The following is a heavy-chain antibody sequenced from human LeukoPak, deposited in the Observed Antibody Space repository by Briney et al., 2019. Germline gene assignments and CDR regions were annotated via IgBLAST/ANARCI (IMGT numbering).Heavy chain of an antibody. J-gene: IGHJ4*02. CDR3: ATTILTSSLDY. CDR1: GFTFSSYA. Sequence: GGSLRLSCAASGFTFSSYAMSWVRQAPGKGLEWVSTISGSGGTTYYADSVKGRFTISRDNSKNTLYLQMNSLRAEDTAVYYCATTILTSSLDYWGQGTLVTVSS. D-gene: IGHD2-2*01. V-gene: IGHV3-23*01. CDR2: ISGSGGTT.